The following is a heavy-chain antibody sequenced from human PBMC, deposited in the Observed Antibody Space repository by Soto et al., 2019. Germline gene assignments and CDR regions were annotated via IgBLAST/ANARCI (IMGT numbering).Heavy chain of an antibody. CDR3: ARRRAAAGTLTFDY. D-gene: IGHD6-13*01. J-gene: IGHJ4*02. V-gene: IGHV3-21*01. CDR2: ISSGSSYI. Sequence: PGGSLRLSCAASGFIFTGYNMNWVRQALGKGLEWVSSISSGSSYIYYADSVKGRFTISRDNAKNSLYLQMNTLRAEDTALYYCARRRAAAGTLTFDYWGQGTRVTFSS. CDR1: GFIFTGYN.